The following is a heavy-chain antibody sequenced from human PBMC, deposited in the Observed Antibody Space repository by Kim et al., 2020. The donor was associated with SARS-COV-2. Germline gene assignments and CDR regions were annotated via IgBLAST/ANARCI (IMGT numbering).Heavy chain of an antibody. CDR2: VYYSGNT. J-gene: IGHJ4*02. D-gene: IGHD4-17*01. V-gene: IGHV4-30-4*01. CDR1: SGSITSGDYY. Sequence: SETLSLTCTVSSGSITSGDYYWSWIRQFPGRGLEWIGYVYYSGNTNYNPSLKSRLDMSIDTSKNQFFLKLHSVTAADTAVYYCARGGPTTVFGWGYPYWGQGTRVTVSS. CDR3: ARGGPTTVFGWGYPY.